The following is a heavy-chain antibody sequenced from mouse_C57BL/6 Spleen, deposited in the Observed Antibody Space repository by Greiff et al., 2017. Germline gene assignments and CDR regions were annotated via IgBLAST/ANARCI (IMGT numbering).Heavy chain of an antibody. CDR3: ACTNFDY. CDR1: GYTITDYY. Sequence: QVQLQQSGAELVRPGASVKLSCKASGYTITDYYINWVKQRPGQGLEWIARIYPGSGNTYYNEKFKGKATLTAEKSSSTAYMQLRSLTSEDSAVYFCACTNFDYWGQGTTLTVSS. CDR2: IYPGSGNT. V-gene: IGHV1-76*01. J-gene: IGHJ2*01.